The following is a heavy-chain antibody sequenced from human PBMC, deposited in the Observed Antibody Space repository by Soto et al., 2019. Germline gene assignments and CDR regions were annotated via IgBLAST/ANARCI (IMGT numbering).Heavy chain of an antibody. CDR3: AKGIGCSSTSCYVGLVDY. V-gene: IGHV3-23*01. CDR1: GFTFSSYA. D-gene: IGHD2-2*01. J-gene: IGHJ4*02. Sequence: GGSLRLSCAASGFTFSSYAMSWVRQAPGKGLEWVSAISGSGGSTYYADSVKGRFTISRDNSKNILYLQMNSLRAEDTALFYCAKGIGCSSTSCYVGLVDYWGQGTLVTVSS. CDR2: ISGSGGST.